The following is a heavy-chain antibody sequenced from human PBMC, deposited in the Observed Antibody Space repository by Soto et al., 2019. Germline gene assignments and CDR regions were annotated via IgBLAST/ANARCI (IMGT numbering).Heavy chain of an antibody. CDR3: ARGPTDYYDNSGDYFLDY. Sequence: QVQLLQSGAEGKKPGASVNVSGKASGYTFTTYGSSWVRQAPGQGLDWMVWISTYNGNTKYAERLQGRVTMTTDTTTSTAYMELRSLRSDDTAVYYCARGPTDYYDNSGDYFLDYWCQGTLVTVSS. V-gene: IGHV1-18*01. CDR2: ISTYNGNT. D-gene: IGHD3-22*01. CDR1: GYTFTTYG. J-gene: IGHJ4*02.